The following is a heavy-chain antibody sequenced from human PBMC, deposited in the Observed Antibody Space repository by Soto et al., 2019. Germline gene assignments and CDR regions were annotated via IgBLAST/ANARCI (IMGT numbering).Heavy chain of an antibody. J-gene: IGHJ4*02. CDR3: NTGDSGYDWGFGY. D-gene: IGHD5-12*01. Sequence: GGSLRLSFAASGFTFSNAWMSWVRQAPGKGLEWVGRIKSKTDGGTTDYAAPVKGRFTISRDDSKNTLYLQMNSLKTEDTAVYYCNTGDSGYDWGFGYWGQGTRVTVYS. CDR2: IKSKTDGGTT. CDR1: GFTFSNAW. V-gene: IGHV3-15*01.